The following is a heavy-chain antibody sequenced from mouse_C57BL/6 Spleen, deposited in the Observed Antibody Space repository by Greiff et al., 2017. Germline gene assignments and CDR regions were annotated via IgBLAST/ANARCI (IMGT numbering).Heavy chain of an antibody. J-gene: IGHJ1*03. V-gene: IGHV1-15*01. D-gene: IGHD1-1*01. CDR3: AYGSTLYFDV. CDR2: IDPETGGT. Sequence: QVQLQQSGAELVRPGASVTLSCKASGYTFTDYEMHWVKQTPVHGLEWIGAIDPETGGTASNQKFKGKAILTADKSSSTAYMELRSLTSEDSAVYYCAYGSTLYFDVWGTGATVTVSS. CDR1: GYTFTDYE.